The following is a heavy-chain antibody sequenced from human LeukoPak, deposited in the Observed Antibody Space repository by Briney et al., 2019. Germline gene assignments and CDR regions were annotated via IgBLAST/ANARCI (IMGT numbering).Heavy chain of an antibody. Sequence: SETLSLTCTVSGGSISSYYWSWIRQPPGKGLEWIGYIYYSGSTNYNPSLKSRVTISVDTSKNQFSLKLSSVTAADTAVYYCARGQYGSGSYPPGACDIWGQGTVVTVSP. CDR2: IYYSGST. J-gene: IGHJ3*02. V-gene: IGHV4-59*01. D-gene: IGHD3-10*01. CDR3: ARGQYGSGSYPPGACDI. CDR1: GGSISSYY.